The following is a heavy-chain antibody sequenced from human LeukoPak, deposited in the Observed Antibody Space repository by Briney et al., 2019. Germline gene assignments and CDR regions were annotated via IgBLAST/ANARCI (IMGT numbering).Heavy chain of an antibody. J-gene: IGHJ6*02. V-gene: IGHV3-23*01. CDR1: GFTFSSYA. D-gene: IGHD5-18*01. Sequence: GGSLRLSCAASGFTFSSYAMSWVRQAPGKGLEWVSAISGSGGSTYYADSVKGRFTISRDNSKNTLYLQMNSLRAEDTAVYYCAKAFIGNSYGFYYYYGMDVWGQGTTVTASS. CDR2: ISGSGGST. CDR3: AKAFIGNSYGFYYYYGMDV.